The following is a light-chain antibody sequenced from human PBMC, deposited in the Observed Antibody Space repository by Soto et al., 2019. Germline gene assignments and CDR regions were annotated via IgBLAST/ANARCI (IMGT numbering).Light chain of an antibody. Sequence: QSALTQPASVSGSPGQSITISCTGTSSDVGGYNYVSWYQQHPGKAPKLMIYDVTNRPSGVSNRFSGSKSGNTASLTISGLQAEDEADYYCNSYTSSSTPLVFGGGTQLTVL. CDR3: NSYTSSSTPLV. CDR1: SSDVGGYNY. CDR2: DVT. J-gene: IGLJ3*02. V-gene: IGLV2-14*01.